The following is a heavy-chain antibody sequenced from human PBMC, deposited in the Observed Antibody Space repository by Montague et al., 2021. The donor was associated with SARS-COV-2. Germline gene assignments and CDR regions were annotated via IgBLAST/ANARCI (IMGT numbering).Heavy chain of an antibody. CDR1: GGSTASHY. D-gene: IGHD6-19*01. Sequence: SETLSLTCTVSGGSTASHYWNWSRQSQGKRTEWNGYVYYNGNTKSNPTLQSRVTISIDTSENQFSLRLNSGTAADTAVYFCARGWAFDPWGQGRLVTVSS. J-gene: IGHJ3*01. V-gene: IGHV4-59*08. CDR2: VYYNGNT. CDR3: ARGWAFDP.